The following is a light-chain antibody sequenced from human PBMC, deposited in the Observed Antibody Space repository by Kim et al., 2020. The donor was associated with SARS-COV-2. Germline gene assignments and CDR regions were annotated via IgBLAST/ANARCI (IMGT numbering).Light chain of an antibody. CDR2: DVS. J-gene: IGKJ1*01. CDR1: QTLYGG. V-gene: IGKV3D-15*01. CDR3: QQYTSWPAT. Sequence: ERVMTQSPVTLSVSPGETATLACRASQTLYGGLAWYQQKPGRSLKLLIYDVSIRATGVPARFSGSGSGTDFTLTISGLRSEDYGTYFCQQYTSWPATFGQGTRVEVK.